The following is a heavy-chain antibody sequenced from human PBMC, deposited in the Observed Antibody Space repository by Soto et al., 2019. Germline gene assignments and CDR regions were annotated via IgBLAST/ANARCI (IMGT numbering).Heavy chain of an antibody. CDR1: GGSISSYY. J-gene: IGHJ5*02. CDR2: IYYSGST. Sequence: SETLSLTCTVSGGSISSYYWSWIRQPPGKGLEWIGYIYYSGSTNYNPSLKSRVTISVDTSKNQFSLKLSSVTAADTAVYYCARVGYDYVWGSYRYLYPDPWGQGTLVTVSS. CDR3: ARVGYDYVWGSYRYLYPDP. V-gene: IGHV4-59*01. D-gene: IGHD3-16*02.